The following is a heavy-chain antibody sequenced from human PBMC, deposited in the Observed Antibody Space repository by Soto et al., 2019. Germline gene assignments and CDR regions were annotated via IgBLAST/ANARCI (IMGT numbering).Heavy chain of an antibody. CDR1: GGSISSSSYY. CDR3: ARNNGGDYKPWSYYYYYMDV. CDR2: IYYSGST. V-gene: IGHV4-39*01. Sequence: PSETLSLTCTVSGGSISSSSYYWGWIRQPPGKGLEWIGSIYYSGSTYYNPSLKSRVTISVDTSKNQFSLKLSSVTAADTAVYYCARNNGGDYKPWSYYYYYMDVWGKGTTVT. J-gene: IGHJ6*03. D-gene: IGHD4-17*01.